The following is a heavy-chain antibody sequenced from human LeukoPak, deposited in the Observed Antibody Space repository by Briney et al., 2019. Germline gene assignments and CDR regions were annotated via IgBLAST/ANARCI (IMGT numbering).Heavy chain of an antibody. Sequence: PGGSLRLSCAASGFIFSSYGMHWVRQAPGKGLEWVGNIQPDGSEQYPVDSVKGRFTISRDNARNSMFLQMNSLRVEDTAVYYCASQSYARFDPWGQGTLVTVSS. CDR3: ASQSYARFDP. V-gene: IGHV3-7*01. D-gene: IGHD3-16*01. CDR1: GFIFSSYG. J-gene: IGHJ5*02. CDR2: IQPDGSEQ.